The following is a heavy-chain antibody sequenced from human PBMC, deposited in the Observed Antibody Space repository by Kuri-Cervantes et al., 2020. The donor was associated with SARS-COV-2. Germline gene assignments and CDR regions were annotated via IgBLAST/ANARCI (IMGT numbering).Heavy chain of an antibody. CDR3: AALGWIQLWSIRY. D-gene: IGHD5-18*01. CDR1: DSSITTSTYD. J-gene: IGHJ4*02. V-gene: IGHV4-39*01. CDR2: MFHGRST. Sequence: SETLSLTCSVSDSSITTSTYDWGWFRQPPGKGLEWIGNMFHGRSTLYNPSLKSRVTIFVNTSENQFSLRLTSVNASDTAVYYCAALGWIQLWSIRYWGRGTLVTVSS.